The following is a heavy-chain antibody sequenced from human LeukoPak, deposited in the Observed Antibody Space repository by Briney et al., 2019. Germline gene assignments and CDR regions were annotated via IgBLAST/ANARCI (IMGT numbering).Heavy chain of an antibody. Sequence: GGSLRLSCTASEFTVSRNYMLWVRQAPGKGLEWVSLIFSNGDTHYADSVKGRFTISRDTSKNTVSLHMNSLRVEDTAMYYCTRDQMNYWGQGTLVTVSS. D-gene: IGHD5-24*01. CDR3: TRDQMNY. CDR2: IFSNGDT. CDR1: EFTVSRNY. J-gene: IGHJ4*02. V-gene: IGHV3-53*01.